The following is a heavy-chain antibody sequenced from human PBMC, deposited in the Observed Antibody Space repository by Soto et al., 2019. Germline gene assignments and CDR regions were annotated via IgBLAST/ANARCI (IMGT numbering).Heavy chain of an antibody. V-gene: IGHV4-31*03. CDR3: ARGGPGVEGEYFQH. J-gene: IGHJ1*01. CDR1: GGSISSGGYY. Sequence: QVQLQESGPGLVKPSQTLSLTCTVSGGSISSGGYYWSWIRQHPGKGLEWIGYIYYSGSTYYNPALKSRVTISVDTSKNQFSLKLSSVTAADTAVYYCARGGPGVEGEYFQHWGQGTLVTVSS. CDR2: IYYSGST. D-gene: IGHD2-15*01.